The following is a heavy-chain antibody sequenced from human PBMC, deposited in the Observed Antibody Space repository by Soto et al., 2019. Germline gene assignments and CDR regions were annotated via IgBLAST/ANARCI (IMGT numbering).Heavy chain of an antibody. Sequence: EVQLVESGGGLVQPGRSLRLSCAASGFTFDDYAMHWVRQAPGKGLEWVSGISWNSGSIGYADSVKGRFTISRDNAKNSLYLQMNSLRAEDTALYYCAKALAPGPDYYYGMDVWGQGTTVTVSS. J-gene: IGHJ6*02. CDR1: GFTFDDYA. CDR2: ISWNSGSI. V-gene: IGHV3-9*01. CDR3: AKALAPGPDYYYGMDV.